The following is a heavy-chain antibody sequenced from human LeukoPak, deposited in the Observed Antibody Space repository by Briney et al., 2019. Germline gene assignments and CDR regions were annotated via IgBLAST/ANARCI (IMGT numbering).Heavy chain of an antibody. Sequence: GGSLRLSCAVSGITLSNYGMSWVRQAPGKGLEWVAGISDSGGRTNYADSVKGRFTISRDNPKNTLILQMNSLRPEDTAVYFCAKRGVVIRVILVGFHKEAYYFDSWGQGTLVTVSS. CDR1: GITLSNYG. J-gene: IGHJ4*02. V-gene: IGHV3-23*01. D-gene: IGHD3-22*01. CDR3: AKRGVVIRVILVGFHKEAYYFDS. CDR2: ISDSGGRT.